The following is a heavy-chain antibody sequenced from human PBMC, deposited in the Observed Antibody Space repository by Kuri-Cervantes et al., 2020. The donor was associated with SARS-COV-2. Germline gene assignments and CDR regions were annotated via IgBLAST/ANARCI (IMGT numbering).Heavy chain of an antibody. CDR3: VSGEDTSTPDFDH. J-gene: IGHJ4*02. CDR1: GFTFTNHA. Sequence: GASLKISCTASGFTFTNHAMSWVRQAPGKGLEWVSVIPSGGNSYYPISVRGRFTISRDNSKNTVYLEMNTLRAEDTARYYCVSGEDTSTPDFDHWGLGTLVTVSS. D-gene: IGHD3-10*02. V-gene: IGHV3-23*03. CDR2: IPSGGNS.